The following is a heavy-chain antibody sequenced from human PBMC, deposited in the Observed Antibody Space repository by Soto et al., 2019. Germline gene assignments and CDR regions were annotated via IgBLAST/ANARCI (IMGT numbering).Heavy chain of an antibody. V-gene: IGHV1-18*01. CDR1: GGSFSSYA. J-gene: IGHJ6*02. D-gene: IGHD3-16*01. CDR2: ISPYNDYT. Sequence: ASVKVSCKASGGSFSSYAIRWVRQAPGQGLEWMGWISPYNDYTIYAQKLQGRVTMTTDTSTRTVYLDLRSLKSDDTAVYYCARGGYYDNTWGKLSHYGLDVWGQGTSVTVSS. CDR3: ARGGYYDNTWGKLSHYGLDV.